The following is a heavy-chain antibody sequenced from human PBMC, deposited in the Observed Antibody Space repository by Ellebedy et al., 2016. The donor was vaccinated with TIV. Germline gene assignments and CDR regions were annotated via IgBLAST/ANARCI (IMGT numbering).Heavy chain of an antibody. D-gene: IGHD3-16*02. CDR1: GYTFSTYV. CDR2: ISANSGNA. Sequence: AASVKVSCKASGYTFSTYVITWMRQAPGQGLEWMGWISANSGNANYEENFQARVTMTRDTSTSTVYMELRSLTSDDTAVYYCARGDGYHDGMNVWGQGTTVTVSS. CDR3: ARGDGYHDGMNV. V-gene: IGHV1-18*01. J-gene: IGHJ6*02.